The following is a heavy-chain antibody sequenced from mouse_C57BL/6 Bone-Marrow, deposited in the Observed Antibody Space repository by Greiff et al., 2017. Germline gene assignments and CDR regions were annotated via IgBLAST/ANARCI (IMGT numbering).Heavy chain of an antibody. V-gene: IGHV5-6*01. Sequence: EVQLVESGGDLVKPGGSLKLSCAASGFTFSSYGMSWVRQTPDKRLEWVATISSGGSYTYYPDSVKGRFTISRDNAKNTLYLQMSRLKSEDTAMYYCARLAVYYAMDYWGQGTSVTVSS. CDR3: ARLAVYYAMDY. J-gene: IGHJ4*01. CDR2: ISSGGSYT. CDR1: GFTFSSYG. D-gene: IGHD3-3*01.